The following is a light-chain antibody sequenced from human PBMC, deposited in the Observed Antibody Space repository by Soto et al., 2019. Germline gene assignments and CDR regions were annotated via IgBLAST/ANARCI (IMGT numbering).Light chain of an antibody. CDR2: AAS. Sequence: DIQMTQSPSSLSASVGDRVTITCRASQSISSYLNWYQQKPGKAPNLLIYAASSLQSGVPSRFSGSGSGTDFTLTISSLQPEDFATYYCQQSCSTPITFGQGTRLEIK. CDR3: QQSCSTPIT. J-gene: IGKJ5*01. V-gene: IGKV1-39*01. CDR1: QSISSY.